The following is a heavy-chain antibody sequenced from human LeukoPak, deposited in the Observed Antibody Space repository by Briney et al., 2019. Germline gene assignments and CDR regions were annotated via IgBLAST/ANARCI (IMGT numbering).Heavy chain of an antibody. CDR1: GFTFSSYW. Sequence: PGGSLRLSCAASGFTFSSYWMHWVRQAPGKGLVWVSHIHSDEISTAYADSVKGRFTISRDNTKNTLYLQMNSLRVEDTAVYYCASEPVGADDYWGQGTLVTVSS. D-gene: IGHD1-26*01. J-gene: IGHJ4*02. CDR2: IHSDEIST. V-gene: IGHV3-74*01. CDR3: ASEPVGADDY.